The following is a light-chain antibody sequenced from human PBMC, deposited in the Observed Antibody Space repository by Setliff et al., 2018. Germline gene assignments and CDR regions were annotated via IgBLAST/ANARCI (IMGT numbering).Light chain of an antibody. CDR2: DFT. CDR3: CSYAGSSTFV. J-gene: IGLJ1*01. V-gene: IGLV2-23*02. Sequence: SVLTQPASVSGSPGQSITISCTGTYSDVGKYNLVCWYQQHPGKAPKLILYDFTTRPSGVSDRFSGSKSANTASLTISGLQAEDEADYYCCSYAGSSTFVFGGGTKVTVL. CDR1: YSDVGKYNL.